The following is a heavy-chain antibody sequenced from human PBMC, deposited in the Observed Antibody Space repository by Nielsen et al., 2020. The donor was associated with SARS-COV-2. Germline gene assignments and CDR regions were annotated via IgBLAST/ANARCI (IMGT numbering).Heavy chain of an antibody. D-gene: IGHD2-2*01. CDR2: IIPILGTA. J-gene: IGHJ6*03. Sequence: WVRQAPGQGLEWMGGIIPILGTANYAQKFQGRVTITADESTSTAYMELSSLRSEDTAVYYCARGYCSSTSCSPFAYMDVWGKGTTVTVSS. CDR3: ARGYCSSTSCSPFAYMDV. V-gene: IGHV1-69*01.